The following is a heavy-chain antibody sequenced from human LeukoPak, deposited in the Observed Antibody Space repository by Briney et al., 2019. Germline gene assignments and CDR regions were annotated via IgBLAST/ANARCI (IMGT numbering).Heavy chain of an antibody. CDR2: IRYDGSNT. D-gene: IGHD5-12*01. CDR3: AKNRRGSVATPDS. V-gene: IGHV3-30*02. CDR1: GFTFSNFG. Sequence: PGGSLRLSCAASGFTFSNFGMHWVRQAPGKGLEWVTFIRYDGSNTYAESVKGRFTISRDNSKNTVYLQMNSLAIEDTAIYYCAKNRRGSVATPDSWGQGTVVTVSS. J-gene: IGHJ4*02.